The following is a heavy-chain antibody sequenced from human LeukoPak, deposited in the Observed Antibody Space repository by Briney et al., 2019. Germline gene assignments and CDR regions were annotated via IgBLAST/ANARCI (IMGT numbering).Heavy chain of an antibody. CDR1: GFTFSSYG. CDR3: AKDCSSTSCA. CDR2: ISYDGSNK. D-gene: IGHD2-2*01. V-gene: IGHV3-30*18. Sequence: GRSLRLSCAASGFTFSSYGMHWVRQAPGKGLEWVAVISYDGSNKYYADSVKGRFTISRDNSKNTLYLQMNSLRAEDTAVYYCAKDCSSTSCAWGQGTLVTVSS. J-gene: IGHJ5*02.